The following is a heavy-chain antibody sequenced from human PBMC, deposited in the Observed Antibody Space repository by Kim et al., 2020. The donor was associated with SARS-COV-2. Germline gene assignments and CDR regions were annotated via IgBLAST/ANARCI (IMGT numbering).Heavy chain of an antibody. CDR1: GFTFSSYA. V-gene: IGHV3-30*04. Sequence: GGSLRLSCAASGFTFSSYAMHWVRQAPGKGLEWVAVISYDGSNKYYVDSVKGRFTISRDNSKNTLYLQMNSLRAEDTAVYYCARDGHIVVVIAISPYYYGMDVWGQGTTVTVS. CDR2: ISYDGSNK. CDR3: ARDGHIVVVIAISPYYYGMDV. J-gene: IGHJ6*02. D-gene: IGHD2-21*01.